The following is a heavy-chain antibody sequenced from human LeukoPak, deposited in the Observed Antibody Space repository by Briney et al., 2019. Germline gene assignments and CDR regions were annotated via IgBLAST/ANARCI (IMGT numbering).Heavy chain of an antibody. CDR3: ARAGSYFDY. D-gene: IGHD3-10*01. CDR2: INHSGST. Sequence: NTSETLSLTCAVYGGSFSSYYWSWIRQPPGKGLEWIGEINHSGSTNYNPSLKSRVTISVDTSKNQFSLKLSSVTAADTAVYYCARAGSYFDYWGQGTLVTVSS. CDR1: GGSFSSYY. V-gene: IGHV4-34*01. J-gene: IGHJ4*02.